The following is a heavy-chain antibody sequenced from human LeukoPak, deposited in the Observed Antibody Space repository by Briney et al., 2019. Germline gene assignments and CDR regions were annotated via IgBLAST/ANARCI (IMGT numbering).Heavy chain of an antibody. CDR2: ISSSGSNT. D-gene: IGHD6-19*01. CDR3: AKVPSGWLRPSDY. Sequence: GGSLRLSCAASGFTFSSYAMTWVRQAPGKGLEWVSGISSSGSNTYYADSVKGRFTISRDNSKNTLSLQMNSLRVEDTAVYYCAKVPSGWLRPSDYWGQGTLVTVSS. J-gene: IGHJ4*02. CDR1: GFTFSSYA. V-gene: IGHV3-23*01.